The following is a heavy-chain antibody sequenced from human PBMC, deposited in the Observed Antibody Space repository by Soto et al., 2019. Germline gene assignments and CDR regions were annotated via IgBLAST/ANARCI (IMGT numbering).Heavy chain of an antibody. J-gene: IGHJ4*02. V-gene: IGHV4-59*11. CDR2: IFYTGKT. CDR3: ARGADIVLVPDAIFDS. CDR1: PDSLNGHY. D-gene: IGHD2-2*01. Sequence: QVQLQESGPGLVKPSETLSLTCTVSPDSLNGHYWSWLRQTPGKELEWIGYIFYTGKTNYNSSLKSRVTMTLDTFENQFSLQLTSVTSADTAIYYCARGADIVLVPDAIFDSWGQGTLVTVSS.